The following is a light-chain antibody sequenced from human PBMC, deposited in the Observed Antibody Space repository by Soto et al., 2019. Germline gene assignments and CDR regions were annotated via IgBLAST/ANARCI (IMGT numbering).Light chain of an antibody. V-gene: IGKV3-20*01. CDR1: QSVSSY. J-gene: IGKJ5*01. Sequence: EIVMSQSPVTLSVSPGERATLSCRASQSVSSYLACYQQKPGQAPRLLIYDASNRATGIPDRFSGSGSGTDFTLTISRLEPEDFAVYYCQQYGSSQITFGQGTRLEIK. CDR3: QQYGSSQIT. CDR2: DAS.